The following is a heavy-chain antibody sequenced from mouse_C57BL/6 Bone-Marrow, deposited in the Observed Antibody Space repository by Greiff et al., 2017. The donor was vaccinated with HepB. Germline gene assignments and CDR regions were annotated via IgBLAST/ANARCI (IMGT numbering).Heavy chain of an antibody. D-gene: IGHD1-1*01. CDR2: ISSGGSYT. V-gene: IGHV5-6*01. CDR1: GFTFSSYG. Sequence: EVQGVESGGDLVKPGGSLKLSCAASGFTFSSYGMSWVRQTPDKRLEWVATISSGGSYTYYPDSVKGRFTISRDNAKNTLYLQMSSLKSEDTAMYYCARHYYGSRGYWYFDVWGTGTTVTVSS. CDR3: ARHYYGSRGYWYFDV. J-gene: IGHJ1*03.